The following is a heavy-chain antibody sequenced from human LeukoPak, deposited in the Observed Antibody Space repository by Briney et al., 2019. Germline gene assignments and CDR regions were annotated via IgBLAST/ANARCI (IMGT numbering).Heavy chain of an antibody. Sequence: GGSLRLSYAASGFTFSVYSMSWIRQAPEKGLEWVSAISSTTYTYYSDAVKSRFTISRDNSKNSLYLQMNSLTAEDTALYYCARDGSGWSRDVWGQGTTVTVSS. CDR2: ISSTTYT. CDR1: GFTFSVYS. J-gene: IGHJ6*02. D-gene: IGHD6-19*01. V-gene: IGHV3-21*01. CDR3: ARDGSGWSRDV.